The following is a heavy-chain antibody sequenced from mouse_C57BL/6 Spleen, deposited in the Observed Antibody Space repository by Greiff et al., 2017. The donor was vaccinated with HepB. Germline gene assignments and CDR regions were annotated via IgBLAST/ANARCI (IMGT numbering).Heavy chain of an antibody. V-gene: IGHV3-8*01. CDR3: ARSPGDYGSSTVGDAMDY. Sequence: DVKLVESGPGLAKPSQTLSLTCSVTGYSITSDYWNWIRKFPGNKLEYMGYISYSGSTYYNPSLKSRISITRDTSKNQYYLQLNSVTTEDTATYYCARSPGDYGSSTVGDAMDYWGQVTSVTVSS. CDR2: ISYSGST. D-gene: IGHD1-1*01. CDR1: GYSITSDY. J-gene: IGHJ4*01.